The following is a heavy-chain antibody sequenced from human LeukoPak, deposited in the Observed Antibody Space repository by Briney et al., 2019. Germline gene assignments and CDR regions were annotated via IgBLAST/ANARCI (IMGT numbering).Heavy chain of an antibody. V-gene: IGHV1-18*01. Sequence: ASVKVTRKASAYSFTSYGFSWVRQAPAQGLEWMGWISAYNGNTNYSQKLQGRVTMTTDTSTSTAYMELRSLRSDDTGVYYCARGPPLTYDHTPEGYYHYYMDVWGKGTTIIISS. CDR2: ISAYNGNT. CDR3: ARGPPLTYDHTPEGYYHYYMDV. CDR1: AYSFTSYG. J-gene: IGHJ6*03. D-gene: IGHD1-14*01.